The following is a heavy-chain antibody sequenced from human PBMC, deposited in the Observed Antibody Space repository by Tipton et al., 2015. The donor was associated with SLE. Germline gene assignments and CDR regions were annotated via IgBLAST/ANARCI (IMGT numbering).Heavy chain of an antibody. D-gene: IGHD5-12*01. Sequence: TLSLTCAVYGGSFSGYYWSWIRQPPGKGLEWIGEINHRGSTYYNPSLKSRVSFSIDASKHQFSLKLNSVSAADTAVYYCARRHYSGPFDSWGQGTLVTVSS. V-gene: IGHV4-34*01. CDR3: ARRHYSGPFDS. CDR1: GGSFSGYY. CDR2: INHRGST. J-gene: IGHJ4*02.